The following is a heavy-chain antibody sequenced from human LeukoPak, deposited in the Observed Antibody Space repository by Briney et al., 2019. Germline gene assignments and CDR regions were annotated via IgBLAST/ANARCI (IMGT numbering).Heavy chain of an antibody. CDR1: GYTFTSFG. J-gene: IGHJ5*02. CDR3: ARGGFYYHDSSGYYPGNWFDP. D-gene: IGHD3-22*01. V-gene: IGHV1-18*01. Sequence: ASVKVSFKASGYTFTSFGISWVRQAPGQGLEWMGWISAYNANTNFAQNLQGRVTMTTDTSTSTAYMELRSLRSDDTAVYYCARGGFYYHDSSGYYPGNWFDPWGQGTLVTVSS. CDR2: ISAYNANT.